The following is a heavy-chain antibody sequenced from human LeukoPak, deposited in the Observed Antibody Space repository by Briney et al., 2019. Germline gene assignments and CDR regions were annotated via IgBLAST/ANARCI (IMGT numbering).Heavy chain of an antibody. D-gene: IGHD3-22*01. CDR3: ARDDGYDSSGYYYGYFEY. V-gene: IGHV1-18*01. J-gene: IGHJ4*02. Sequence: ASVKVSCKASGYIFTNFGISWVRQARGQGLEWMGWISGYNGNTKYVQKFQGRVTMTTDTSTSTAYMELRSLRSEDTAVYYCARDDGYDSSGYYYGYFEYWGQGTLVTVSS. CDR1: GYIFTNFG. CDR2: ISGYNGNT.